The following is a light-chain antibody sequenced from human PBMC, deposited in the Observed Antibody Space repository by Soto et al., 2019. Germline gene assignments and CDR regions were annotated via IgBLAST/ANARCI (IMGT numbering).Light chain of an antibody. CDR3: QHYNSYSEA. CDR2: KAS. J-gene: IGKJ1*01. CDR1: LPISNY. Sequence: DIQMTQSPSSLSASVVDSVTITCRASLPISNYLAWYQQKPGKAPKLLIYKASTLKSGVPSRFSGSGSGTEFTLTISSLQPDDFATYYCQHYNSYSEAFGQGTKVE. V-gene: IGKV1-5*03.